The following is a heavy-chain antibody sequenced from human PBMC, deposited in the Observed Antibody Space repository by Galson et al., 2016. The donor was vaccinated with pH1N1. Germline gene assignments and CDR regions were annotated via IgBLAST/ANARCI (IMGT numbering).Heavy chain of an antibody. CDR3: AREDYYDTDLSDWYFDL. J-gene: IGHJ2*01. CDR1: GGTFGSYG. CDR2: IIPIFNTV. D-gene: IGHD3-22*01. V-gene: IGHV1-69*13. Sequence: SVKVSCKASGGTFGSYGINWVRQAPGQGLERMGGIIPIFNTVKYAQNFQGRVTITADESTTTAYMELSSLRSEDTAMYYCAREDYYDTDLSDWYFDLWGRGTLLTVSS.